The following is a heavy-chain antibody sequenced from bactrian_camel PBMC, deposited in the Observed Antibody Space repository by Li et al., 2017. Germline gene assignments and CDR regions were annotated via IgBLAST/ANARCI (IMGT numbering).Heavy chain of an antibody. CDR3: AGGSDFAG. CDR2: IVSGGGTT. Sequence: VQLVESGGGLVQPGGSLRLSCETSGFTFSDYAVSWVRQAPGKGLEWVSSIVSGGGTTYYADSVKGRFTISRDNAKKTLYLLMNALKPEDTARYYCAGGSDFAGWGQGTQVTVS. CDR1: GFTFSDYA. J-gene: IGHJ6*01. V-gene: IGHV3S31*01. D-gene: IGHD3*01.